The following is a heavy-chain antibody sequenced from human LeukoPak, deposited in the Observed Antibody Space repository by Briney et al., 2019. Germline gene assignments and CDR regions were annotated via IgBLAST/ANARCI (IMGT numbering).Heavy chain of an antibody. CDR2: INPNSGGT. CDR3: ARYSGSYYRFDY. CDR1: GYTFTGYY. D-gene: IGHD1-26*01. V-gene: IGHV1-2*02. Sequence: ASVKDSCKASGYTFTGYYMHWVRQAPGQGLEWMGWINPNSGGTNYAQKFQGRVTMTRDTSISTAYMELSRLRSDDTAVYYCARYSGSYYRFDYWGQGTLVTVSS. J-gene: IGHJ4*02.